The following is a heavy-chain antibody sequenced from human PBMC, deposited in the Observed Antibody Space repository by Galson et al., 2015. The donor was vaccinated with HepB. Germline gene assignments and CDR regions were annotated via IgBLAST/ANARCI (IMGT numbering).Heavy chain of an antibody. CDR2: ISSSSSTI. CDR3: ASGIRMYYYGSGSPYYFDY. V-gene: IGHV3-48*02. Sequence: SLRLSCAASGFTFSSYSMNWVRQAPGKGLEWVSYISSSSSTIYYADSVKGRFTISRDNAKNSLYLQMNSLRDEDTAVYYCASGIRMYYYGSGSPYYFDYWGQGTLVTVSS. J-gene: IGHJ4*02. D-gene: IGHD3-10*01. CDR1: GFTFSSYS.